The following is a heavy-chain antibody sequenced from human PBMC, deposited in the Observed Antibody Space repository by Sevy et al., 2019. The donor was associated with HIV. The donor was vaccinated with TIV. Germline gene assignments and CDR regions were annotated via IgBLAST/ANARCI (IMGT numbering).Heavy chain of an antibody. CDR2: ISGSGGST. CDR1: GFTFSSYA. J-gene: IGHJ4*02. CDR3: AKAPPGGWLQFIDY. Sequence: GGSLRLSCAASGFTFSSYAMSWVRQAPGKGLEWVSAISGSGGSTYYAHSVKGRFTISRDNSKNTLYLQMNSLRAEDTAVYYCAKAPPGGWLQFIDYWGQGTLVTVSS. V-gene: IGHV3-23*01. D-gene: IGHD5-12*01.